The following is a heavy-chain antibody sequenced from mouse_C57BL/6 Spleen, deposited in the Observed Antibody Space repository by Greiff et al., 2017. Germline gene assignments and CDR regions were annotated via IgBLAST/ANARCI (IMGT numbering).Heavy chain of an antibody. V-gene: IGHV1-15*01. CDR2: IDPETGGT. J-gene: IGHJ3*01. CDR3: TRNYDGYYIAY. D-gene: IGHD2-3*01. CDR1: GYTFTDYE. Sequence: QVQLQQSGAELVRPGASVTLSCKASGYTFTDYEMHWVKQTPVHGLEWIGAIDPETGGTAYNQKFKGKAILTADKSSSTAYMELRSLTSEDSAVYYCTRNYDGYYIAYWGQGTLVTVSA.